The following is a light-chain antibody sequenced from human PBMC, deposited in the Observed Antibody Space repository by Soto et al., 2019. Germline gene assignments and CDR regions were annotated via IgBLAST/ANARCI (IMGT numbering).Light chain of an antibody. CDR3: QKYNSAPWT. V-gene: IGKV1-27*01. CDR1: QGISSY. CDR2: AAS. Sequence: DIQMTQSPSSLSASVGDRVTITCRASQGISSYLAWYQQKPGKVPKLLIYAASTFQYGVPSRFSGSGSGTDFTLTISSRQPEDFATYYCQKYNSAPWTFGQGTKVEIK. J-gene: IGKJ1*01.